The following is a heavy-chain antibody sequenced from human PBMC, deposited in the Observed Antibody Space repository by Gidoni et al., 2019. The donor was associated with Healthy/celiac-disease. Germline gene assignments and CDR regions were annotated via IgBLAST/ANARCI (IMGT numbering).Heavy chain of an antibody. CDR3: AKGDCGGDCRSFDY. CDR1: GCTLRSYA. J-gene: IGHJ4*02. D-gene: IGHD2-21*02. CDR2: ISGSGGST. V-gene: IGHV3-23*01. Sequence: EVQLLESGGGLVQPGGYLRLSCAASGCTLRSYAMSWVRPAPGQGLEWVAAISGSGGSTDYADSVKCRFTISRDNSKNTLYLQMNSLRAEDTAVYYCAKGDCGGDCRSFDYWGQGTLVTVSS.